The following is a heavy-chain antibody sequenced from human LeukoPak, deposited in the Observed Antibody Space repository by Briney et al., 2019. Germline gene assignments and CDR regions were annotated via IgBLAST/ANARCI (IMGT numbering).Heavy chain of an antibody. CDR2: INPNSGGT. D-gene: IGHD5-12*01. J-gene: IGHJ5*02. CDR1: GYTFTGYY. Sequence: ASVKVSCKASGYTFTGYYMHWVRQAPGQGLEWMGWINPNSGGTNYAQKFQGRVTMTRDTSISTAYMELSRLRSDDTALYYCARDRGGSGYDSAWFDPWGQGTLVTVSS. CDR3: ARDRGGSGYDSAWFDP. V-gene: IGHV1-2*02.